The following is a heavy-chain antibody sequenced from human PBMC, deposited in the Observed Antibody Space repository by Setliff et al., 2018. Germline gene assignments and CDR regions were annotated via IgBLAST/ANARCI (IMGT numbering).Heavy chain of an antibody. CDR2: IYSSDSHT. J-gene: IGHJ4*02. D-gene: IGHD1-26*01. V-gene: IGHV5-51*01. CDR1: GYTFTSYW. CDR3: ARAVDSGTYYGTRPYYSDF. Sequence: PGESLKISCKGSGYTFTSYWIGWVRQMPGKGLEWLGIIYSSDSHTRYSPSFQGQVTISADKSISTAYLQWSSLRASDTAIYYCARAVDSGTYYGTRPYYSDFWGQGTLVTVSS.